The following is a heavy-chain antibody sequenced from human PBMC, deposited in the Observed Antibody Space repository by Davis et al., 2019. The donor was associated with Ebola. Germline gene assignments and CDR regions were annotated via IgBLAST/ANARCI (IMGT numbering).Heavy chain of an antibody. J-gene: IGHJ4*02. V-gene: IGHV1-3*01. Sequence: AASVPVSCKASGYIFTSYAMHWVRPAPGQRLEWMGWINAGNGDTKYSQKFQGRVTITRDTSASTAYMALSSLTSEDTAVYYCARSKYYDFWSGYPPFDYWGQGTLVTVSS. CDR2: INAGNGDT. CDR3: ARSKYYDFWSGYPPFDY. D-gene: IGHD3-3*01. CDR1: GYIFTSYA.